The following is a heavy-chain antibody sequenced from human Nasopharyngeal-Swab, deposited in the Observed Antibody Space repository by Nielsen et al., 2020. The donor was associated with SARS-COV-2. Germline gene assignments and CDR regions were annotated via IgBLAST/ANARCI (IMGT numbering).Heavy chain of an antibody. CDR1: EFTFSSYS. J-gene: IGHJ4*02. D-gene: IGHD3-10*01. CDR3: ARDQRSFYWGYGSGSYYGGFLDY. Sequence: GESLKISCAASEFTFSSYSMNWVRQAPGKGLEWVSSISSSSSYIYYADSVKGRFTISRDNAKNSLYLQMNSLRAEDTAVYYCARDQRSFYWGYGSGSYYGGFLDYWGQGTLVTVSS. CDR2: ISSSSSYI. V-gene: IGHV3-21*01.